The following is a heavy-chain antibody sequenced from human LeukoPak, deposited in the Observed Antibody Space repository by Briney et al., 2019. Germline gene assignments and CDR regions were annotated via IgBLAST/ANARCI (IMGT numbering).Heavy chain of an antibody. D-gene: IGHD5-12*01. J-gene: IGHJ4*02. CDR2: IWYDGSNK. V-gene: IGHV3-33*01. CDR1: GFTFSSYC. Sequence: GGSLRLSCAASGFTFSSYCRHWVRQAQGKGWEWGAVIWYDGSNKYYADYVKGRFTISRDNSKNTLYLQMNSLRAEDTAVYYCARAGGYSGYDPLVYWGQGTLVTVSS. CDR3: ARAGGYSGYDPLVY.